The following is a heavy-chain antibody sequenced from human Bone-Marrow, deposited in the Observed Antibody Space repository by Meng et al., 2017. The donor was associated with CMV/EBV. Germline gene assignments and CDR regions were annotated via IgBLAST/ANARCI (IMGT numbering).Heavy chain of an antibody. J-gene: IGHJ4*02. CDR3: ATPPRGSSQIFDY. CDR1: GGSISSSSYY. CDR2: IYYSGST. V-gene: IGHV4-39*01. Sequence: SETLSLTCTVSGGSISSSSYYWGWIRQPPGKGLEWIGSIYYSGSTYYNPSLKSRVTISVDTSKNQFSLKLTSVTAADTAVYYCATPPRGSSQIFDYWGQETLVTVSS. D-gene: IGHD6-6*01.